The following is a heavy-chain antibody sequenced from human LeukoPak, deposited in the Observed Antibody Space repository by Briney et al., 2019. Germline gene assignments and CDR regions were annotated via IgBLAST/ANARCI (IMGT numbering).Heavy chain of an antibody. CDR3: AKSLPSGYYYDSSGPSYYFDY. CDR2: IKEDGSGK. Sequence: GGSLRLSCAASGFTFNRHWMTWVRQAPGKGLEWVANIKEDGSGKYYVDSVKGRFTISRDNSKNTLYLQMNSLRAEDTAVYYCAKSLPSGYYYDSSGPSYYFDYWGQGTLVTVSS. J-gene: IGHJ4*02. CDR1: GFTFNRHW. V-gene: IGHV3-7*01. D-gene: IGHD3-22*01.